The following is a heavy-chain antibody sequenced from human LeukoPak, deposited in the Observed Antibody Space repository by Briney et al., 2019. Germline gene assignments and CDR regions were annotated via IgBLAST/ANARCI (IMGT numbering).Heavy chain of an antibody. J-gene: IGHJ2*01. CDR1: VGSISGNS. V-gene: IGHV4-59*12. Sequence: PSETLSLTPTVSVGSISGNSWCRIRQPPGKGRGWIGDTFYSGTTNYNTSLKSRVTISVDTSKNQFSLKLSSVTAADTAVYYCARESQNGDYNWYFELWGRGTLVTVSS. CDR2: TFYSGTT. CDR3: ARESQNGDYNWYFEL. D-gene: IGHD4-17*01.